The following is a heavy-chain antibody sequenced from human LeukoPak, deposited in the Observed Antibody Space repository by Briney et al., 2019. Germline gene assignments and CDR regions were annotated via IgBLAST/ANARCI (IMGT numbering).Heavy chain of an antibody. CDR1: GFTFSSYA. J-gene: IGHJ6*02. CDR3: ANSLRTYYDFWSGYYGYYGMDV. CDR2: ISGSGGST. V-gene: IGHV3-23*01. D-gene: IGHD3-3*01. Sequence: PGGSLRLSCAASGFTFSSYAMSWVRQAPGKGLEWVSAISGSGGSTYYADSVKGRFTISRDNSKNTLYLQMNSLRAEDTAVYYCANSLRTYYDFWSGYYGYYGMDVWGQGTTVTVSS.